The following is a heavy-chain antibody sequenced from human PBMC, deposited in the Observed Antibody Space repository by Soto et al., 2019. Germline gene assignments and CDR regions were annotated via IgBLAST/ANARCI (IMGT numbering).Heavy chain of an antibody. V-gene: IGHV4-4*02. Sequence: QVQLQESGPGLVKPSGTLSLTCAVSGGSISSSNWWSWVRQPPGKGLEWIGEIYHSGSTNYNPSLKGRVTTSVDKSKNQVSLKLSSVTAADTAVYYCARGGTEAGSGSSLDYWGQGTLVTVSS. CDR1: GGSISSSNW. J-gene: IGHJ4*02. CDR2: IYHSGST. CDR3: ARGGTEAGSGSSLDY. D-gene: IGHD3-10*01.